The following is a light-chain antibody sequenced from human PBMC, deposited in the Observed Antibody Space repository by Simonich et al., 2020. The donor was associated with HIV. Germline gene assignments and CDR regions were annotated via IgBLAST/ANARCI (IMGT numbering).Light chain of an antibody. CDR3: MQGLETPT. Sequence: DIVMSQSPLSLPVTPGEPASISCRSSQSLLEINGYNYLDWYLQKPGQSPQLLIYLGSNRASGVPDRFSGSGSGTDFTLKISRVEAEDVGVYYCMQGLETPTFGQGTRVEIK. J-gene: IGKJ1*01. V-gene: IGKV2-28*01. CDR1: QSLLEINGYNY. CDR2: LGS.